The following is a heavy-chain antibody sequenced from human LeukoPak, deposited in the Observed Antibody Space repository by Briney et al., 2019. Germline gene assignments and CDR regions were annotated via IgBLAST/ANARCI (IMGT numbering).Heavy chain of an antibody. CDR3: ARHPRGSGWKSPDY. D-gene: IGHD6-19*01. V-gene: IGHV4-4*07. Sequence: PSETLSLTCTVSGGSISTYYWSWIRQPAGKGLEWIGRMYTSGTTKYNPSLKSRVTMSVDTSNNQFSLKVSSVTAADTAVYYCARHPRGSGWKSPDYWGQGTLVTVSS. CDR1: GGSISTYY. J-gene: IGHJ4*02. CDR2: MYTSGTT.